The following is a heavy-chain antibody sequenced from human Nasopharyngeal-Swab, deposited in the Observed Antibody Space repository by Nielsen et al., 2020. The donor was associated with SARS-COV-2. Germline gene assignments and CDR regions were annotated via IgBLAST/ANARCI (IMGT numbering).Heavy chain of an antibody. CDR1: GFTFSSYA. D-gene: IGHD2-21*02. J-gene: IGHJ1*01. CDR2: ISGSGGST. CDR3: VIVVVTAAGYFQH. Sequence: LSLTCAASGFTFSSYAMSWVRQAPGKGLEWVSAISGSGGSTYYADSVKGRFTISRDNSKNTLYLQMNSLRAEDTAVYYCVIVVVTAAGYFQHWGQGTLVTVSS. V-gene: IGHV3-23*01.